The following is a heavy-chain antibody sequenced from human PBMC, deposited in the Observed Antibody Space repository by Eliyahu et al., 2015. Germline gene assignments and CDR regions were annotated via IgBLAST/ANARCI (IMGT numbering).Heavy chain of an antibody. V-gene: IGHV4-59*01. J-gene: IGHJ4*02. CDR2: IYYSGST. D-gene: IGHD2-2*01. CDR1: GGSINNYY. CDR3: ARDMSSTSCYDY. Sequence: QVQLQESGPGLVKPSETLSLTXTXSGGSINNYYWSWIRQPPGKGXEWIGFIYYSGSTNYNPSLKSRVTISVDTSKNQFSLKLSSVTAADTAVYYCARDMSSTSCYDYWGQGTLVTVSS.